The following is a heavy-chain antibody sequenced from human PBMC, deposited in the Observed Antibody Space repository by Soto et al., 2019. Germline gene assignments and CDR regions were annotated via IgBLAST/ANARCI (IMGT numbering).Heavy chain of an antibody. CDR2: MYSGGTP. Sequence: EVQVVESGGGLIQPGGSLRLSCVASGFTVSSHYMNWVRQAPGKGLEWVSTMYSGGTPYYADSVKGRFTNSRDNSKNTLYLQMNDLRAEDTAVYYCARGVLWGSGEGMDVWGQGTTVTVSS. CDR1: GFTVSSHY. D-gene: IGHD6-19*01. J-gene: IGHJ6*02. CDR3: ARGVLWGSGEGMDV. V-gene: IGHV3-53*01.